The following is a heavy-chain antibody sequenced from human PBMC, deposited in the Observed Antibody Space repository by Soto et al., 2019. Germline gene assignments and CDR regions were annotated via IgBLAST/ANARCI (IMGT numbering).Heavy chain of an antibody. J-gene: IGHJ4*02. V-gene: IGHV3-15*01. D-gene: IGHD3-16*02. CDR2: IKSRTDGGTT. CDR3: TTYDYIWAGDRYRWPY. Sequence: GGSLRLSCAASGSSFSNAWMSWVRQAPGKGLEWVARIKSRTDGGTTDYAAPVKGRFSISRDDSKNMLYLQMNSLKTEDTAIYYCTTYDYIWAGDRYRWPYWGQGTLVTVSS. CDR1: GSSFSNAW.